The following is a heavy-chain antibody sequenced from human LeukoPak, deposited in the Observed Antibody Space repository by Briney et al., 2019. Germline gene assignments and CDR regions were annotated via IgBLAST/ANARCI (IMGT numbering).Heavy chain of an antibody. J-gene: IGHJ4*02. D-gene: IGHD6-19*01. V-gene: IGHV1-69*13. CDR2: IIPIFGTA. Sequence: GASVKVSCKASGGTFSSYAISWVRQAPGQGLEWMGGIIPIFGTANYAQKFQGRVTITADESTSTAYMELSSLRSEDTAVYYCASERGSSGWYSGPFDYWGQGTLVTVSS. CDR3: ASERGSSGWYSGPFDY. CDR1: GGTFSSYA.